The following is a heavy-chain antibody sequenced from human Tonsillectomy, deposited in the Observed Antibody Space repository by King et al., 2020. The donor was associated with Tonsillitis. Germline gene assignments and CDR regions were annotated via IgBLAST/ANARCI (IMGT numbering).Heavy chain of an antibody. CDR2: IKPDGSDK. Sequence: VQLVESGGGLVQPGGSLRLSCAASGFTFSSYWMSWVRQAPGKGLEWVADIKPDGSDKYYVDSVKGRFTISRDNAKNSLYLQMNSLRAEDTAVYYGARDAWGFEYSSALDYWGQGTLVTVSS. CDR1: GFTFSSYW. D-gene: IGHD6-6*01. CDR3: ARDAWGFEYSSALDY. J-gene: IGHJ4*02. V-gene: IGHV3-7*03.